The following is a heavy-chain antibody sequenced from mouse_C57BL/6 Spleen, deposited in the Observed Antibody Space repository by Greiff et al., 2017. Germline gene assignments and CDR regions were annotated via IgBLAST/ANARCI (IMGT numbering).Heavy chain of an antibody. CDR2: INPSTGGT. CDR1: GYSFTGYY. D-gene: IGHD1-1*01. J-gene: IGHJ4*01. CDR3: ETTVVATEAMDD. V-gene: IGHV1-42*01. Sequence: EVQLQQSGPELVKPGASVKISCKASGYSFTGYYMNWVKQSPEKSLEWIGEINPSTGGTTYNQKCKAKATLTVDKSSSTAYMQLKSLTSEDSAVYYCETTVVATEAMDDWGQGTSVTVAS.